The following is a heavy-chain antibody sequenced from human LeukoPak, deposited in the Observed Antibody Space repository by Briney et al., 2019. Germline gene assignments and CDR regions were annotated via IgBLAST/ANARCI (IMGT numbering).Heavy chain of an antibody. D-gene: IGHD2-15*01. CDR2: ISYDGSNK. CDR3: ARGEGGYVDY. J-gene: IGHJ4*02. Sequence: GGSLRLSCAASGFTFSSYAMHWVRQAPGKGLEWVAVISYDGSNKYYADSVKGRFTISRDNSKNTLYLQMNSLRAEDTAVYYCARGEGGYVDYWGQGTLVTVSS. V-gene: IGHV3-30-3*01. CDR1: GFTFSSYA.